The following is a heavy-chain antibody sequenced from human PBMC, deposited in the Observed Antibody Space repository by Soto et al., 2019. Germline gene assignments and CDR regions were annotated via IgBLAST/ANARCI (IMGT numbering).Heavy chain of an antibody. Sequence: QVQLVESGGGVVQPGRSLRLSCAASGFTFSSYAMHWVRQAPGKGLEWVAVISYDGSNKYYADSVKGRFTISRDNSKNTLYLQMNSLRAEDTAVYYCARDFSSSWSVIGVRYGMDVWGQGTTVTVSS. CDR1: GFTFSSYA. D-gene: IGHD6-13*01. CDR2: ISYDGSNK. V-gene: IGHV3-30-3*01. CDR3: ARDFSSSWSVIGVRYGMDV. J-gene: IGHJ6*02.